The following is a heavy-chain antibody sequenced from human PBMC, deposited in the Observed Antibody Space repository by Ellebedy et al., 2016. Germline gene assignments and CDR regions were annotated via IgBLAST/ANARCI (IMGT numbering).Heavy chain of an antibody. CDR1: GFSFINYA. D-gene: IGHD3-9*01. CDR3: AKPPAGILTGFYPEAAFDI. CDR2: ISGGGSSS. Sequence: GGSLRLXXAASGFSFINYAMTWVRQPPGKGLEWVSGISGGGSSSSYADSVKGRFTTSRDNSNNTLYLQMNSLRAEDTALYYCAKPPAGILTGFYPEAAFDIWGQGTMVTVSS. V-gene: IGHV3-23*01. J-gene: IGHJ3*02.